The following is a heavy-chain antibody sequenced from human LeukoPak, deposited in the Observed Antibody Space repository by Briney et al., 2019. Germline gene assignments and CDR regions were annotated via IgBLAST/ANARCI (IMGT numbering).Heavy chain of an antibody. CDR2: IKQDGSDK. D-gene: IGHD3-9*01. V-gene: IGHV3-7*01. CDR3: ARVTLTGYYAFDY. CDR1: GFTFSTYW. J-gene: IGHJ4*02. Sequence: GGSLRLSCAASGFTFSTYWMSWVRQAPGKGLEWVANIKQDGSDKYYVDAVKGRFTISRDKAKNSLYLQMNSLRAEDTAVYYCARVTLTGYYAFDYWGQGTLVTVSS.